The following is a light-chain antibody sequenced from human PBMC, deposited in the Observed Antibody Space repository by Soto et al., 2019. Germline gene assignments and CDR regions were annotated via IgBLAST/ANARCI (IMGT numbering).Light chain of an antibody. CDR3: QAWDSTTVV. CDR2: QDR. CDR1: KLGDKY. Sequence: SYELAQPPSVSVSPGQTASITCSGDKLGDKYVCWYQQKPGQTPVLVIYQDRKRPSGIPERFSGSNSGNTATLTISGTQAMDEADYYCQAWDSTTVVFGGGTKVTVL. J-gene: IGLJ2*01. V-gene: IGLV3-1*01.